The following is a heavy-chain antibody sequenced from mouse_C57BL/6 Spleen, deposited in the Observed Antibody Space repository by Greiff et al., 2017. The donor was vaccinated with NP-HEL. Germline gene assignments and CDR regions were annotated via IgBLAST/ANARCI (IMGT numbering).Heavy chain of an antibody. Sequence: EVKLMESGGDLVKPGGSLKLSCAASGFTFSSYGMSWVRQTPDKRLEWVATISSGGSYTYYPDSVKGRFTISRDNAKNTLYLQMSSLKSEDTAMYYCARRPAPGNYFDYWGQGTTLTVSS. CDR3: ARRPAPGNYFDY. CDR2: ISSGGSYT. CDR1: GFTFSSYG. V-gene: IGHV5-6*02. J-gene: IGHJ2*01.